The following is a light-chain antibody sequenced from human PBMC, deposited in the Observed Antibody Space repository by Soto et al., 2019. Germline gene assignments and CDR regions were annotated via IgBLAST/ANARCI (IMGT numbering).Light chain of an antibody. V-gene: IGLV1-40*01. Sequence: QSVLTQPPSVSGVPGQRATISCTGSSSNIGAGYDVHWYQQLPGRAPKLLIYGNTNRPSGVPDRFSGSKSGTSASLAITGLHAEYEADYYCLSFDSSLSVVFGGRTKVTVL. CDR3: LSFDSSLSVV. J-gene: IGLJ2*01. CDR1: SSNIGAGYD. CDR2: GNT.